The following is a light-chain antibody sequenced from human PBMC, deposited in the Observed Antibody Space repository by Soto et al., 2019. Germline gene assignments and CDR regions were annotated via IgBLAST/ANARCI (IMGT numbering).Light chain of an antibody. V-gene: IGKV1-12*01. CDR1: QAIDSW. Sequence: DIQMTQSPSSVSASVGDRVTITCRASQAIDSWLAWYQQKPGEAPKLLIFTGSLLHSGVPPRFSGSGSGTDFTLTISSLQPEDFATYYCLQYNSYPWTFGQGTKVDIK. CDR2: TGS. CDR3: LQYNSYPWT. J-gene: IGKJ1*01.